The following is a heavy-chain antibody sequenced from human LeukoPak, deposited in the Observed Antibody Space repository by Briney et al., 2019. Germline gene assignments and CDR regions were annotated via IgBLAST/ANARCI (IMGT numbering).Heavy chain of an antibody. CDR2: INSDGSRT. CDR3: ARGNFYSGSGSSPLDY. D-gene: IGHD3-10*01. Sequence: PGGSLRLSCAASGFTFNNYWMHWVRQVPGKGLVWVSHINSDGSRTNYVDSAKGRFTISRDTTKNTLFLLMYSLGAEKSAYYYGARGNFYSGSGSSPLDYWGQGTLVTVSS. J-gene: IGHJ4*02. CDR1: GFTFNNYW. V-gene: IGHV3-74*01.